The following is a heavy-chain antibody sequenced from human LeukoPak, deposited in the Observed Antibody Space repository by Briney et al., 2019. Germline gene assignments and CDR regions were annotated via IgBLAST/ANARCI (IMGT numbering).Heavy chain of an antibody. CDR2: IYHGGST. J-gene: IGHJ6*04. D-gene: IGHD3-10*01. V-gene: IGHV4-4*02. Sequence: SETLSLTCAVSGGSISSSNWWSWVRQPPGQGLEWIGEIYHGGSTNYNPSLKSRVTISVDKSKNQFSLKLSSVTAADTAVYYCARATYYYGSGSPDPFYYGMDVWGKGTTVTVSS. CDR1: GGSISSSNW. CDR3: ARATYYYGSGSPDPFYYGMDV.